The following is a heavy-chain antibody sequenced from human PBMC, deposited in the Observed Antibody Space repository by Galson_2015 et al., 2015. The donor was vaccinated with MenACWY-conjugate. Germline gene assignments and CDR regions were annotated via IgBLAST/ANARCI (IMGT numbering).Heavy chain of an antibody. Sequence: SLRLSCAASRFTFNSYAMSWVRQAPGKGLEWVSGISGSGGSTYYADSGKGRFTISRDNSKNTLYLQMNSLRAEDTAVYYCAKDLETTPFYYSGMDVWGLGTTVTVSS. V-gene: IGHV3-23*01. CDR1: RFTFNSYA. CDR3: AKDLETTPFYYSGMDV. D-gene: IGHD1-1*01. J-gene: IGHJ6*02. CDR2: ISGSGGST.